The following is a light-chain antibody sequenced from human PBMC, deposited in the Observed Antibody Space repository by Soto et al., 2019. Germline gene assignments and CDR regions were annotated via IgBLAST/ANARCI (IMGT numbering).Light chain of an antibody. Sequence: DIQLTQSPSLLSASIGDRVTITCRVSHDISTFLAWYQQKPGKAPKLLIYEASTLQSGVPSRFSGSGSGTEFTLTVSGLLPEDFAAYHCQQLYTFPFTFGQGTRL. CDR2: EAS. CDR3: QQLYTFPFT. J-gene: IGKJ5*01. V-gene: IGKV1-9*01. CDR1: HDISTF.